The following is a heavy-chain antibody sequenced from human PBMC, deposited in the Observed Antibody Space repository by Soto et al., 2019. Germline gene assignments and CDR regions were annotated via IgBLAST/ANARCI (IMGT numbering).Heavy chain of an antibody. CDR3: STGNWRSRY. CDR1: GGSFSGYY. J-gene: IGHJ4*02. D-gene: IGHD1-20*01. CDR2: INHSGST. Sequence: QVQLQQWGAGLLKPSEALSLTCAVYGGSFSGYYWHWIRQPPGKGLEWIGEINHSGSTNYNPSLKSRVTISADTSKNQVSLKLSSVTAAHTAVYYCSTGNWRSRYWDQGTLVTVSS. V-gene: IGHV4-34*01.